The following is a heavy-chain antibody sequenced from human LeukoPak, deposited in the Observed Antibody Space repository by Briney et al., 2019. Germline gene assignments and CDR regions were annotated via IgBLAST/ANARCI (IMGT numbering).Heavy chain of an antibody. CDR2: MSGRSNNFI. CDR1: GFSFSDYY. D-gene: IGHD3-10*01. V-gene: IGHV3-11*05. CDR3: AKEGGTVFREATINY. J-gene: IGHJ4*02. Sequence: PGGSLRLSCAASGFSFSDYYMSWIRQAPGKGLEWLSYMSGRSNNFINYADSVKGRFIISRDNARNSLYLQMNSLRAEDTPVYYCAKEGGTVFREATINYWGQGTLVTVSS.